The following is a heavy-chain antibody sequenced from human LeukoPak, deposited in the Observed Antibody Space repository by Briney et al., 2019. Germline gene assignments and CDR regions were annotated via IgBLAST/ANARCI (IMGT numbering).Heavy chain of an antibody. V-gene: IGHV1-69*06. J-gene: IGHJ4*02. CDR1: GGTFSSYA. Sequence: ASVKVSCKASGGTFSSYAISWVRQAPGQGLEWMGGIIPIFGTANYAQKFQGRVTITADKSTSTAYMELSSLRSEDTAVYYCASGDYYDSSGYSQLDYWGQGTLVTVSS. D-gene: IGHD3-22*01. CDR2: IIPIFGTA. CDR3: ASGDYYDSSGYSQLDY.